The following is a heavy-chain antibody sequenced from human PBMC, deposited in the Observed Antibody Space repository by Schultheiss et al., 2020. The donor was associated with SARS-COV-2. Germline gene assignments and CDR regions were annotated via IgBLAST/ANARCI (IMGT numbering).Heavy chain of an antibody. D-gene: IGHD6-13*01. Sequence: SETLSLTCTVSGGSISSSNWWSWVRQPPGKGLEWIGSIYHSGSTYYNPSLKSRVTMSVDTSKNQFSLKLSSVTAADTAVYYCARDRGTSSWFLTPLTTTQKYGMDVWGQGTTVTVSS. CDR2: IYHSGST. CDR1: GGSISSSNW. CDR3: ARDRGTSSWFLTPLTTTQKYGMDV. J-gene: IGHJ6*02. V-gene: IGHV4-4*02.